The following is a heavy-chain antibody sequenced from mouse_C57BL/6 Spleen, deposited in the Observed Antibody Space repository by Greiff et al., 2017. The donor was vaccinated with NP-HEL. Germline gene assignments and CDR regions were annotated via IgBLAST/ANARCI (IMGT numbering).Heavy chain of an antibody. D-gene: IGHD1-1*01. CDR1: GYTFTSYW. CDR2: IDPSDSYT. CDR3: ARRGTTVVAYYFDY. Sequence: QVQLQQPGAELVMPGASVKLSSKASGYTFTSYWMHWVKQRPGQGLEWIGEIDPSDSYTNYNQKFKGKSTLTVDKSSSTAYMQLSSLTSEDSAVYYCARRGTTVVAYYFDYWGQGTTLTVSS. J-gene: IGHJ2*01. V-gene: IGHV1-69*01.